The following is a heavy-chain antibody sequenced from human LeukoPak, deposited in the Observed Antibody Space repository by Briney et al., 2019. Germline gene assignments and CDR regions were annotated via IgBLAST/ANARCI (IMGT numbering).Heavy chain of an antibody. Sequence: PGGSLRLSCEASGFTFSGNWMSWVRQAPGKGLEWVASINPDGGQKLYVDSVKGRFTISRDNTKSSLYLQMNSLGAEDTATYYCAKLLGTATTYDSWGQGTRVTVSS. CDR3: AKLLGTATTYDS. D-gene: IGHD5-24*01. V-gene: IGHV3-7*01. J-gene: IGHJ4*02. CDR1: GFTFSGNW. CDR2: INPDGGQK.